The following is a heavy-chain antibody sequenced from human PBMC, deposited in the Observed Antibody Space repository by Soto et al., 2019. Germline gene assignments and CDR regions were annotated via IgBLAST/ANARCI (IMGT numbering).Heavy chain of an antibody. V-gene: IGHV3-7*01. CDR1: GFTFSSYW. J-gene: IGHJ2*01. CDR2: IKQDGSEK. D-gene: IGHD2-15*01. Sequence: EVQLVESGGGLVQPGGSLRLSCAASGFTFSSYWMSWVRQAPGKGLEWVANIKQDGSEKYYVDSVKGRFTISRDNAKNSLYLQMNSLRAEDTAVYYCARDRGYCSGGSCYSINRIWYFDLWGRGTLVTVSS. CDR3: ARDRGYCSGGSCYSINRIWYFDL.